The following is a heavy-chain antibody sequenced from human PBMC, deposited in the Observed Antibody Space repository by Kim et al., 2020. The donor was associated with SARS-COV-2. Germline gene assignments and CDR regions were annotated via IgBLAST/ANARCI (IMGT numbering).Heavy chain of an antibody. CDR2: IYYSGST. V-gene: IGHV4-59*13. CDR1: GGSISSYY. D-gene: IGHD2-21*01. J-gene: IGHJ3*02. CDR3: ARGPVFPDAFDI. Sequence: SETLSLTCTVSGGSISSYYWSWIRQPPGKGLEWIGYIYYSGSTNYNPSLKSRVTISVDTSKNQFSLKLSSVTAADTAVYYCARGPVFPDAFDIWGQGTMVTVSS.